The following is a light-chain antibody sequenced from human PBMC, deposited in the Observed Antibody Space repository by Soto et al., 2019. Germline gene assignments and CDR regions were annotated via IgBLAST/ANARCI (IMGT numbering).Light chain of an antibody. J-gene: IGKJ4*01. Sequence: DIVMTQSPDSLAVSLGERATINCKSSQIVLHTSYNKHYLAWYQQKPGHPPKVLIYWASTRASGVPDRFSGSGSGTDFTLTISALHSVDVAVYYCQPAYSSPLTLGGGTNVPIK. CDR2: WAS. CDR1: QIVLHTSYNKHY. V-gene: IGKV4-1*01. CDR3: QPAYSSPLT.